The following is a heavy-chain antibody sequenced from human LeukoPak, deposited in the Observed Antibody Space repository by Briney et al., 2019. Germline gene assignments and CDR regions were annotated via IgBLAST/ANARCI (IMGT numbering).Heavy chain of an antibody. J-gene: IGHJ4*02. CDR1: GLTFSSYG. CDR2: IRYDGSNK. CDR3: ARDGADVVAATGGVGY. Sequence: PGGSLRLSCAASGLTFSSYGMHWVRQAPGKGLEWVAFIRYDGSNKYYADSVKGRFTISRDNSKNTLYLQMNSLRAEDTAVYYCARDGADVVAATGGVGYWGQGTLVTVSS. D-gene: IGHD2-15*01. V-gene: IGHV3-30*02.